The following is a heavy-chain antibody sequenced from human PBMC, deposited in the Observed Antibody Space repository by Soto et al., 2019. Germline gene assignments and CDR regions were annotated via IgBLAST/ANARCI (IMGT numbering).Heavy chain of an antibody. J-gene: IGHJ4*02. CDR1: GFTFSAYW. V-gene: IGHV3-7*03. Sequence: SLRLSCTASGFTFSAYWMRWVRQAPVKGLEWVANIKHDGSQKYYVGSVKGRFTISRDNTKNALFLQMDSLRPEDSALYYCARDSVSARTDWKFRFDYWGQGSLVAVSS. CDR2: IKHDGSQK. D-gene: IGHD6-19*01. CDR3: ARDSVSARTDWKFRFDY.